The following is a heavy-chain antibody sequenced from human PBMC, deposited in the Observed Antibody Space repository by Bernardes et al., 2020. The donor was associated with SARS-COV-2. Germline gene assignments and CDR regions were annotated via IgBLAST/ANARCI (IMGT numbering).Heavy chain of an antibody. J-gene: IGHJ6*02. Sequence: SGPTLVKPTQTLTLTCTFSGFSLSTSGVGVGWIRQPPGKALEWLALIYWDDDKRYSPSLKSRLTITKDTSKNQVVLTMTNMDSVDTATYYCAHIHEAFYHYGMDVWGQGTTVTVSS. CDR1: GFSLSTSGVG. V-gene: IGHV2-5*02. CDR3: AHIHEAFYHYGMDV. CDR2: IYWDDDK. D-gene: IGHD3-22*01.